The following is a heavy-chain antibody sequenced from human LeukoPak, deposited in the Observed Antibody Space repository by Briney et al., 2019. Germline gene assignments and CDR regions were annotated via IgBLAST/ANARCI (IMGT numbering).Heavy chain of an antibody. CDR2: IYSGGST. V-gene: IGHV3-53*01. CDR1: GFTVSSNY. Sequence: PGGSLRLSCAASGFTVSSNYMSWVRQAPGKGLEWVSVIYSGGSTCYADSVKGRFTISRDNSKNTLYLQMNSLRAEDTAVYYCARGTNDILTGYYSRFDYWGQGTLVTVSS. J-gene: IGHJ4*02. D-gene: IGHD3-9*01. CDR3: ARGTNDILTGYYSRFDY.